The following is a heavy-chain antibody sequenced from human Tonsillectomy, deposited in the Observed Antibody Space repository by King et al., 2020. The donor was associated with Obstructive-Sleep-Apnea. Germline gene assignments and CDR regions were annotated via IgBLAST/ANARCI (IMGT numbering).Heavy chain of an antibody. CDR3: ARHPPGILSFGELYDN. J-gene: IGHJ4*02. CDR1: GYTFTGYY. V-gene: IGHV1-2*02. CDR2: INPNSGDT. D-gene: IGHD3-10*01. Sequence: VQLVESGAEVKKPGASVKVSCKASGYTFTGYYMHWVRQAPGQGLEWMGWINPNSGDTKHAQKFQGRVTMTRDTSISTAYMGVSRVRSDDTAVYYCARHPPGILSFGELYDNWGQGTLVTVSS.